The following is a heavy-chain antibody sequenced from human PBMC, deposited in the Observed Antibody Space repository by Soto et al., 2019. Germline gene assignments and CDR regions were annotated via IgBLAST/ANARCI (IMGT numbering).Heavy chain of an antibody. D-gene: IGHD1-26*01. Sequence: TLSLTCTVSVGSISSGGYYWSWIRQHPGKGLEWIGYIYYSGSTYYNPSLKSRVTISVDTSKNQFSLKLSSVTAADTAVYYCARSSVGATRYFDYWGQGTLVTSPQ. CDR3: ARSSVGATRYFDY. CDR2: IYYSGST. V-gene: IGHV4-31*03. J-gene: IGHJ4*02. CDR1: VGSISSGGYY.